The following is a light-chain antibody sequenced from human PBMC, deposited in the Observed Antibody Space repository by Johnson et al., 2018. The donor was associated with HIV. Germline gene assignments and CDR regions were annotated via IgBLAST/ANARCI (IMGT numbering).Light chain of an antibody. V-gene: IGLV1-51*02. CDR1: SSNIGNNY. J-gene: IGLJ1*01. CDR2: ENN. Sequence: QSVLTQPPSVSAAPGQKVTISCSGNSSNIGNNYVSWYQQLPGTAPKLLIYENNKRPSGIPDRFSGSKSGTSATLGITGLQTGDEADYYCRTWGGRFVFGSGPTVTVL. CDR3: RTWGGRFV.